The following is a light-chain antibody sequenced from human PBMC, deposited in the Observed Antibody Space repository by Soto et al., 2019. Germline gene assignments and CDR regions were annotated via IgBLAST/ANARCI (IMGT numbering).Light chain of an antibody. V-gene: IGKV3-20*01. J-gene: IGKJ1*01. CDR1: QTVSNTY. CDR3: QQYGSSGT. CDR2: GAS. Sequence: EIVLTQSPGTLSLSPVERATLSCRASQTVSNTYFAWYQQKPGQHPRLLIYGASNRATGIPDRFSGSGSGTDFPLTISRLEPDDFAVYYCQQYGSSGTVGQGTKVDIK.